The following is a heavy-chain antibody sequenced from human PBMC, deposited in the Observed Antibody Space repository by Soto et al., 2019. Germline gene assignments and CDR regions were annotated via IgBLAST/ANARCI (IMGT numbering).Heavy chain of an antibody. Sequence: GGSLRLSCAASGFTFDDYAMHWVRQAPGKGLEWVSGISWNSGSIGYADSVKGRFTISRDNAKNSLYLQMNSLRAEDTALYYCAKGVVRGVINHYYYNMDVWGKGTTVTVSS. J-gene: IGHJ6*03. CDR1: GFTFDDYA. CDR3: AKGVVRGVINHYYYNMDV. V-gene: IGHV3-9*01. CDR2: ISWNSGSI. D-gene: IGHD3-10*01.